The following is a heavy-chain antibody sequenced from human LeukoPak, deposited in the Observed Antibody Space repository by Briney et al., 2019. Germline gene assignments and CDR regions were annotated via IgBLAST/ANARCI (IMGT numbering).Heavy chain of an antibody. J-gene: IGHJ4*02. V-gene: IGHV4-4*02. CDR1: GGSISSSNW. Sequence: SETLSLTCAVSGGSISSSNWWSWVRQPPGKGLEWIGEIYHSGSTNYNPSLKSRVTISVDKSKNQFSLKLSFVTAPETAVYYCARASRGLGELSLYRWGQGTLVTVSS. CDR2: IYHSGST. D-gene: IGHD3-16*02. CDR3: ARASRGLGELSLYR.